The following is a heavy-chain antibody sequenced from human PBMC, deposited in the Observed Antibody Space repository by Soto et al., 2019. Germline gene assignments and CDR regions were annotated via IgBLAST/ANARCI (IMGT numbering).Heavy chain of an antibody. V-gene: IGHV4-30-4*01. CDR3: ARDVESDGHYGMGV. Sequence: SETLSLTCTVSGGSISSGDYYWSWIRQHPGKGLECIVYIYYSGSTYYNPTLKSRVTISVDTSKNQFPLKLSSVTAADTAVYYCARDVESDGHYGMGVWGQGNTVTVSS. CDR2: IYYSGST. J-gene: IGHJ6*02. CDR1: GGSISSGDYY.